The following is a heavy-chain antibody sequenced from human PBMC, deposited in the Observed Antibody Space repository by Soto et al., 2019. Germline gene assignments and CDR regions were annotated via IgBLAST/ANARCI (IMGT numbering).Heavy chain of an antibody. J-gene: IGHJ6*02. CDR2: IYSGGST. CDR1: GFTVSSNY. D-gene: IGHD3-3*01. V-gene: IGHV3-66*01. CDR3: ARGVITIFGVGIYYYYGMDV. Sequence: GGSLRLSCAASGFTVSSNYMSWVRQAPGKGLEWVSVIYSGGSTYYADSVKGRFTIYRDNSKNTLYLQMNSLRAEDTAVYYCARGVITIFGVGIYYYYGMDVWGQGTTVTVSS.